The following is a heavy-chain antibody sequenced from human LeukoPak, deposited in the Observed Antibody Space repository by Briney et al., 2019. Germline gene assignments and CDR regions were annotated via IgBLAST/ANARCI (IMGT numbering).Heavy chain of an antibody. CDR2: IKQDGSEK. D-gene: IGHD5-12*01. Sequence: PGGSLSLSCAASGFTFSSYWMSWVRQAPGKGLEWVANIKQDGSEKNYVDSVKGRFTISRDNAKNSLDLQMNSLRGEDTAVYYCARAGGYASSWAYWGQGTLVTVSS. CDR3: ARAGGYASSWAY. V-gene: IGHV3-7*01. CDR1: GFTFSSYW. J-gene: IGHJ4*02.